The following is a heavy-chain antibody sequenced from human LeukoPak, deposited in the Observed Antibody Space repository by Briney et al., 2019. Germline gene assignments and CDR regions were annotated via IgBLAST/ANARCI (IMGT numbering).Heavy chain of an antibody. CDR1: GGSISSGSYY. CDR2: IYTSGST. D-gene: IGHD1-1*01. CDR3: ARVSWFPGTSYYYMDV. Sequence: PSETLSLTGTVSGGSISSGSYYWSWIRQPAGKGLEWIGRIYTSGSTNYNPSLKSRVTISVDTSKNQFSLKLSSVTAADTAVYYCARVSWFPGTSYYYMDVWGKGTTVTVSS. J-gene: IGHJ6*03. V-gene: IGHV4-61*02.